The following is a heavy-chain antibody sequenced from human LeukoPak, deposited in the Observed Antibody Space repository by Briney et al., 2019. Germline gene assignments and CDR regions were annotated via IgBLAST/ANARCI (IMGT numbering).Heavy chain of an antibody. Sequence: ASVKVSCKASGGTFSSYAISWVRQAPGQGLEWMGGIIPIFGTANYAQKFQGRVTITADESTSTAYMELSSLRSEDTAVYYCARDSSSGYVSDYYYYGMDVWGQGTTVTVSS. J-gene: IGHJ6*02. CDR2: IIPIFGTA. CDR3: ARDSSSGYVSDYYYYGMDV. D-gene: IGHD3-22*01. V-gene: IGHV1-69*13. CDR1: GGTFSSYA.